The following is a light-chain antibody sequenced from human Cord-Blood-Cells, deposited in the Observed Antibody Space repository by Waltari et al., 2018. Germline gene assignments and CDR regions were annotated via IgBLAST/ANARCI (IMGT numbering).Light chain of an antibody. V-gene: IGKV1-5*01. J-gene: IGKJ3*01. CDR3: QQYNSYSPIFP. CDR1: QSISSW. CDR2: DAS. Sequence: DIQMTQSPSTLSASVGDRVTITCRASQSISSWLAWYQQKPGKAPKLLIYDASSLESGVPSRFSGSGSGTEFTLTISSLQPDDFATYYCQQYNSYSPIFPFGPGTKVDIK.